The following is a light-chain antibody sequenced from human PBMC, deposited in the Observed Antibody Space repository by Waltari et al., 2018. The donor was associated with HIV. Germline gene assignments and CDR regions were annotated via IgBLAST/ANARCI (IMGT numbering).Light chain of an antibody. Sequence: QSVLPQPPSVSGAPGQRVTISCTGSSSNIGAGYDVHWYQQFPGTAPKLLIYDNTNRPSGVPDRFSASKSGTSASLAITGLQAEDEADYYCQSYDSSLRGVFGGGTKLTVL. CDR3: QSYDSSLRGV. J-gene: IGLJ3*02. CDR2: DNT. V-gene: IGLV1-40*01. CDR1: SSNIGAGYD.